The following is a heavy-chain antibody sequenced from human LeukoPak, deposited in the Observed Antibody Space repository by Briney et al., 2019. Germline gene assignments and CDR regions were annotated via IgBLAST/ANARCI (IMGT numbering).Heavy chain of an antibody. J-gene: IGHJ4*02. CDR1: GFTFSNYA. CDR2: ISGDGVKI. V-gene: IGHV3-23*01. Sequence: PGGSLILSCAASGFTFSNYAMTWVRQAPGKGLEWGSGISGDGVKIYYADSVKGRFTISRDNAKNTLYLQMNSLRAEDTAVYYCARAWGQYYFDYWGQGTLVTVSS. D-gene: IGHD3-16*01. CDR3: ARAWGQYYFDY.